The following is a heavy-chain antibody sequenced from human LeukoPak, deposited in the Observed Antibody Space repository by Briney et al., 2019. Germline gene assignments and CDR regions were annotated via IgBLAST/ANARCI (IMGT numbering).Heavy chain of an antibody. Sequence: PSETLSLTCAVYGESFSGYYWSWIRQPPGKGLEWIGEINHSGSTNYNPSFKSRGTISVDTSKNQFSLKLSSVTAADTAVYYCARANIVVVPAAMWLAVAGTPYFDYWGQGTLVTVSS. CDR3: ARANIVVVPAAMWLAVAGTPYFDY. CDR1: GESFSGYY. CDR2: INHSGST. D-gene: IGHD2-2*01. V-gene: IGHV4-34*01. J-gene: IGHJ4*02.